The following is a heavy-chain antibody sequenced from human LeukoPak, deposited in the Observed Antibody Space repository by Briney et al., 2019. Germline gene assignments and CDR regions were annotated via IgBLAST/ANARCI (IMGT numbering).Heavy chain of an antibody. Sequence: GEALQISSQGFGYSFDSFWIGWVCPMPGKGLGWMGLIYPGASDARYRPSFQGQVTISADKSISTAYLQWSSLKASDTAMYYCAKQAGYSTGYYDAVDSWGQGTLVTVSS. J-gene: IGHJ4*02. CDR1: GYSFDSFW. V-gene: IGHV5-51*01. D-gene: IGHD6-19*01. CDR3: AKQAGYSTGYYDAVDS. CDR2: IYPGASDA.